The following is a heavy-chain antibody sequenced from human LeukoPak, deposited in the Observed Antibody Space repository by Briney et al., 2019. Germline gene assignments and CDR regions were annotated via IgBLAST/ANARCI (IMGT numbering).Heavy chain of an antibody. CDR1: GGSISSYY. Sequence: PSETLSLTCTVSGGSISSYYWSWIRQPPGKGLEWIGYIYYSGSTNYNPSLKSRVTISVDTSKNQFSLKLSSVTAADTAVYYCARDKNYYFGYWGQGTLVTVSS. CDR2: IYYSGST. V-gene: IGHV4-59*01. J-gene: IGHJ4*02. CDR3: ARDKNYYFGY.